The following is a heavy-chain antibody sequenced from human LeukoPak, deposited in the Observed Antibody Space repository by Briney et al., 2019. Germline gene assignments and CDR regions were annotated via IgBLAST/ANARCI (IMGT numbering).Heavy chain of an antibody. D-gene: IGHD5-12*01. CDR3: ARDSSLATITYAFDI. CDR1: GYTFTSYY. CDR2: INPSGGST. J-gene: IGHJ3*02. V-gene: IGHV1-46*01. Sequence: RASVKVSCKASGYTFTSYYMHWVRQVPGQGLEWMGIINPSGGSTSYAQKFQGRVTMTRDTSTSTVYMELSSLRSEDTAVYYCARDSSLATITYAFDIWGQGTMVTVSS.